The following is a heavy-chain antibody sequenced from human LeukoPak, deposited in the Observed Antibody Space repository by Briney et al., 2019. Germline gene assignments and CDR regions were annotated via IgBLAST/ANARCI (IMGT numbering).Heavy chain of an antibody. Sequence: PSETLSLTCTVTGGSIGSYYWTWIRQPAGKGLEWIGHIYTSGSTTYNPSLKSRVTISVDKSKKQFSLKLSSVTAADTAIYYCATSVIGSSVFPFDYWGQGTLVTVSS. CDR1: GGSIGSYY. CDR2: IYTSGST. CDR3: ATSVIGSSVFPFDY. V-gene: IGHV4-4*07. D-gene: IGHD3-10*01. J-gene: IGHJ4*02.